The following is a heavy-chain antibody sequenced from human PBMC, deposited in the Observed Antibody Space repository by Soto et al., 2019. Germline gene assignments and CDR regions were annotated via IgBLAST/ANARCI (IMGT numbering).Heavy chain of an antibody. CDR1: GGTFSSYS. J-gene: IGHJ2*01. CDR3: ARPFQSWPGGWYFDL. Sequence: QVQLVQSGAEVKKPGSSVKVSCKASGGTFSSYSINWVRQAPGQGLEWMGGIIPIFGTANYAQKVQGRVTLTADESTSTAHMELSSLRNEDTAVYYCARPFQSWPGGWYFDLRGRGTLVTVSS. D-gene: IGHD3-16*01. CDR2: IIPIFGTA. V-gene: IGHV1-69*01.